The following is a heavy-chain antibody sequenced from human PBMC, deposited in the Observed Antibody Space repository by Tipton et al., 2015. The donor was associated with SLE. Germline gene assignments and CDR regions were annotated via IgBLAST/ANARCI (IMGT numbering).Heavy chain of an antibody. CDR2: IDTSGASK. Sequence: SLRLSCAASGFTFDDYAMHWVRQAPGKGLQWVSSIDTSGASKFYAGSLQGRFTISRDNAKNSVYLQMTSLGGEDTALYYCARENELDVGTQYLDLGGRGPLVTVPS. D-gene: IGHD4-23*01. CDR3: ARENELDVGTQYLDL. J-gene: IGHJ2*01. V-gene: IGHV3-21*04. CDR1: GFTFDDYA.